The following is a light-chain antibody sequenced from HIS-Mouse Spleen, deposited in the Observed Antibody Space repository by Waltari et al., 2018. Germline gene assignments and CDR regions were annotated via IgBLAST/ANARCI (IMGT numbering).Light chain of an antibody. CDR2: DES. J-gene: IGKJ5*01. CDR3: QQRSNWPPRVT. CDR1: QSVSSY. V-gene: IGKV3-11*01. Sequence: EMLLTQSPATLSLSPRERATLSCRASQSVSSYLAWYQQQPGQDPRLLIYDESNRATGIPARFSGSGSGTDFTLTISSLEPEDFAVYYCQQRSNWPPRVTCGQGTRLEIK.